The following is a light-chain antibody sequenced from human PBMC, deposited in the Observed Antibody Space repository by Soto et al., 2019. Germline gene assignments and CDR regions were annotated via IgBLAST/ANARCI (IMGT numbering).Light chain of an antibody. CDR2: DAY. V-gene: IGKV1-33*01. CDR3: HQYSNPPPT. J-gene: IGKJ2*01. Sequence: DIQMTQSPSSLSASVGARVTIPCQASQDISNYLNWYQQKPGKAPKLLIYDAYNLETGVPSRFSGSGSGTDFTLTIRSLQPADIATYYCHQYSNPPPTFGQGTQLEIK. CDR1: QDISNY.